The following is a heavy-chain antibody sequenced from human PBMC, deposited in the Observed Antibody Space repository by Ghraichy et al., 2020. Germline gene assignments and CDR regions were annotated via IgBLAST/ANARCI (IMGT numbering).Heavy chain of an antibody. V-gene: IGHV3-9*01. CDR1: GFTFEHYA. CDR2: ISWNSDSI. CDR3: AKDRFSSGWYPEY. J-gene: IGHJ4*02. Sequence: SLRLSCVASGFTFEHYAMHWVRQAPGKGLEWVSGISWNSDSIGYVDSVKGRFTISRDNAKRSLYLQMNSLRAEDTALYYCAKDRFSSGWYPEYWGQGTLVAVSS. D-gene: IGHD6-19*01.